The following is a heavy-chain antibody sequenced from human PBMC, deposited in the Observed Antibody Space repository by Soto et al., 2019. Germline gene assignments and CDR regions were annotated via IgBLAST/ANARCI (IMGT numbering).Heavy chain of an antibody. CDR1: GYTFTSYD. D-gene: IGHD3-10*01. J-gene: IGHJ6*02. CDR2: MNPNSGNT. Sequence: ASVKVSCKSSGYTFTSYDINCVRQATGQGLEWMGWMNPNSGNTGYAQKFQGRVTMTRNTSISTAYMELSSLRSEDTAVYYCARAEGSYYYYGMDVWGQGTTVTVSS. CDR3: ARAEGSYYYYGMDV. V-gene: IGHV1-8*01.